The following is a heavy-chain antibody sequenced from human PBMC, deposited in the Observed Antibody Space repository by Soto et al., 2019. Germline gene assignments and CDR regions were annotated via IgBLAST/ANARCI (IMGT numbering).Heavy chain of an antibody. J-gene: IGHJ5*01. V-gene: IGHV3-23*01. D-gene: IGHD5-12*01. Sequence: SRRLSCAAFGXTYRTNRMAWVRQTPGKGLEWVSGLSVGGDRTFYLEAVKGRFTISSDTSKNVVYLQMNSLRADDTAVYFCAKWDGYGDSWGQGTLGPVSS. CDR2: LSVGGDRT. CDR3: AKWDGYGDS. CDR1: GXTYRTNR.